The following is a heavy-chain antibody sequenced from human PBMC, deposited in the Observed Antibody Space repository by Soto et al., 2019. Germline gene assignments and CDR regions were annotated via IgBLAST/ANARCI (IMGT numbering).Heavy chain of an antibody. CDR1: GYSFTNYW. CDR3: ARHDGRRWPFDH. D-gene: IGHD3-16*01. V-gene: IGHV5-10-1*01. J-gene: IGHJ4*02. Sequence: SLKISCKGSGYSFTNYWIGWVRQMPGKGLEWVATIDCSDSYINYSPSFQGHVTISADKSVSTAYLQWSSLKASDSAMYYCARHDGRRWPFDHWGLGTRVTVSS. CDR2: IDCSDSYI.